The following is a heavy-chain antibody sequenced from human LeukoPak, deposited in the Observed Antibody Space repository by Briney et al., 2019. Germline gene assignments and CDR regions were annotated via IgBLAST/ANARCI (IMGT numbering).Heavy chain of an antibody. CDR1: GGSISSGDYD. D-gene: IGHD4-17*01. CDR2: TYYSWST. Sequence: PSETLSLTCSVSGGSISSGDYDWSWIRQPPWKGLEWLGYTYYSWSTYYNPCLKSRVTISVDTSKNQFSLSLSSVTAADTAVYYCARVMTTVTTSYYYYYYGMDVWGQGTTVTVSS. V-gene: IGHV4-30-4*01. CDR3: ARVMTTVTTSYYYYYYGMDV. J-gene: IGHJ6*02.